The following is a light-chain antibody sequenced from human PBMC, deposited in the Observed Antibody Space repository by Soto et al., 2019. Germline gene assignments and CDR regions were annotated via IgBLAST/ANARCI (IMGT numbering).Light chain of an antibody. CDR1: QSVRSNY. CDR3: QQYGGSPYT. Sequence: EIVLTQSPGTLSLSPGERATLSCRASQSVRSNYLAWYQQKPVQAPRLLIYGASSRATGIPDRFSGTGSGTDFTLTSSRLEPEDFAVYYCQQYGGSPYTFGQGTKLEIK. CDR2: GAS. V-gene: IGKV3-20*01. J-gene: IGKJ2*01.